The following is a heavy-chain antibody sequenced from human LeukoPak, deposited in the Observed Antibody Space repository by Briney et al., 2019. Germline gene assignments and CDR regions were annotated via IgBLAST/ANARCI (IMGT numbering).Heavy chain of an antibody. CDR2: ISDSGST. D-gene: IGHD6-19*01. CDR1: GGSISTYF. V-gene: IGHV4-59*12. CDR3: ARRLIAVAGTIFDY. J-gene: IGHJ4*02. Sequence: SETLSLTCTVSGGSISTYFWTWIRQPPGKGLEWIGYISDSGSTDYYPSLKSRVTISVDTSKNQFSLKLSSVTAADTAVYYCARRLIAVAGTIFDYWGQGTLVTVSS.